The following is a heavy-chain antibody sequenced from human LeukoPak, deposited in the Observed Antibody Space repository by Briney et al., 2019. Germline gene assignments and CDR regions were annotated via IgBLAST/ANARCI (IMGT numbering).Heavy chain of an antibody. V-gene: IGHV3-23*01. Sequence: PGGSLRLSCAASGFTFSSYAMSWVRQAPGKGLEWVSAISGSGGSTYYADSVKGRFTISRDNSKNTLYLQMNSLRAEDTAVYYCANTGEDGYSPFDYWGQGTLVTVSS. D-gene: IGHD5-24*01. CDR3: ANTGEDGYSPFDY. CDR1: GFTFSSYA. CDR2: ISGSGGST. J-gene: IGHJ4*02.